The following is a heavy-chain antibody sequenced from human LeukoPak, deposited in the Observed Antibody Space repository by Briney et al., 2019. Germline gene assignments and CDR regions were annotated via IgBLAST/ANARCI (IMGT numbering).Heavy chain of an antibody. J-gene: IGHJ4*02. V-gene: IGHV1-2*02. CDR2: INPNSGGT. Sequence: ASVKVSCKASGDSFTDYYIHWVRQAPGQGLEWMGWINPNSGGTKYAQEFQGRVTLTRDTSINTAYMELSRLRSDDTGIFFCARENYDYVWGSTRDRYYFDYWGQGTQVTVSS. CDR1: GDSFTDYY. CDR3: ARENYDYVWGSTRDRYYFDY. D-gene: IGHD3-16*01.